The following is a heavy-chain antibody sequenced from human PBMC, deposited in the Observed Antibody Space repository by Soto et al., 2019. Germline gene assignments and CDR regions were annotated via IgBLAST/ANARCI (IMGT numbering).Heavy chain of an antibody. J-gene: IGHJ6*02. V-gene: IGHV1-69*13. CDR1: GGTFSSYA. CDR3: AKVKVFGDILDYYYGVDV. D-gene: IGHD2-15*01. CDR2: IIPIFGTA. Sequence: SVKVSCKASGGTFSSYAISWVRQAPGQGLEWMGGIIPIFGTANYAQKFQGRVTITADESTSTAYMELSSLRAEDTAVYYCAKVKVFGDILDYYYGVDVWGQGTTVTVSS.